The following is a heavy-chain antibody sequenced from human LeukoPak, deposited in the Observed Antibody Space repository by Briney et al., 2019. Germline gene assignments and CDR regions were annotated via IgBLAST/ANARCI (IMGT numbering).Heavy chain of an antibody. CDR1: GGSISTSTSY. D-gene: IGHD3-10*01. Sequence: PSGTLSLSCTVSGGSISTSTSYWGWIRQPPGKGLEWIGSIYYSGYTYYSPSLKSRVTISVDTSKNQFSLKLSSVTAADTAVYYCARQGGDTMVRGVVRDWFDPWGQGTLVTVSS. V-gene: IGHV4-39*01. J-gene: IGHJ5*02. CDR2: IYYSGYT. CDR3: ARQGGDTMVRGVVRDWFDP.